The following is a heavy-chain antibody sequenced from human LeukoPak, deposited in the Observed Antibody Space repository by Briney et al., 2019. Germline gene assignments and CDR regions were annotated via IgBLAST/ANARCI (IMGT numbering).Heavy chain of an antibody. CDR3: ARVNGDYAEA. CDR1: GGSISSGTYY. Sequence: NPSQTLSLTCTVSGGSISSGTYYWSWIRQHPGKGLEWIGYIYYSGSTYYNPSLKSRPTISVDTSKNQFSLKLSSVTAADTAVYYCARVNGDYAEAWDQGTLVTVSS. V-gene: IGHV4-31*03. J-gene: IGHJ4*02. D-gene: IGHD4-17*01. CDR2: IYYSGST.